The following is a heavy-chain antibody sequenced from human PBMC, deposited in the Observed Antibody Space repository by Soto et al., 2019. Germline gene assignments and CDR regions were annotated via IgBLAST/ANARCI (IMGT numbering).Heavy chain of an antibody. J-gene: IGHJ4*02. CDR2: IKQDGSEK. CDR3: ARGSSGWYEVDY. Sequence: EVQLVESGGGLVQPGGSLRLSCAASGFTFSTYWMNWVRQAPGKGLEWVANIKQDGSEKNYVDSVKGRFTISRDNAKNSLYLQMNSLRAEDTAVYYWARGSSGWYEVDYWGQGTLVTVSS. CDR1: GFTFSTYW. V-gene: IGHV3-7*02. D-gene: IGHD6-19*01.